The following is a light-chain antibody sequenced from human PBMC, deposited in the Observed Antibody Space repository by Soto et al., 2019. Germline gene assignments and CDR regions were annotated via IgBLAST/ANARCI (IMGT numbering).Light chain of an antibody. CDR3: QQYESLPPL. Sequence: DIQMTQSPSSLSASVGDRVTITCQASQAINNYLNWYQQKPGKPPKLLFYDASNLEAGVPSRFSGGGSGTDFTFIITSLQPEDVATYYCQQYESLPPLFGPGTTVQIK. J-gene: IGKJ3*01. V-gene: IGKV1-33*01. CDR2: DAS. CDR1: QAINNY.